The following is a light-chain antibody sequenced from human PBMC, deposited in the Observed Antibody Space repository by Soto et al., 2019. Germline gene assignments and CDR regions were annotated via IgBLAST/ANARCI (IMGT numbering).Light chain of an antibody. CDR2: DNV. CDR1: SSNIEKNY. J-gene: IGLJ2*01. V-gene: IGLV1-51*01. CDR3: ETWDSSLNTVV. Sequence: QSVLTQPPSVSATPGQKVTISFSGGSSNIEKNYLSLYQQLPGTAPKLLIYDNVKRPSRIPDRFSGSKSGTSATLDITGLQTGDEADYYCETWDSSLNTVVFGGGTKVTVL.